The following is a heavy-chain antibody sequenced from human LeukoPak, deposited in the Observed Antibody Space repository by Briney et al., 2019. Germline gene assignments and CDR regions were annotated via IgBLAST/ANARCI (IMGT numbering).Heavy chain of an antibody. V-gene: IGHV3-23*01. CDR1: GFTFSSYA. CDR3: AKGPTYYYDSSGYYLDY. J-gene: IGHJ4*02. CDR2: ISGSGGST. Sequence: GGSLRLSCAASGFTFSSYAMSWVRQAPGKGLEWVSAISGSGGSTYYADFVKGRFTISRDNSKNTLYLQMNSLRAEDTAVYYCAKGPTYYYDSSGYYLDYWGQGTLVTVSS. D-gene: IGHD3-22*01.